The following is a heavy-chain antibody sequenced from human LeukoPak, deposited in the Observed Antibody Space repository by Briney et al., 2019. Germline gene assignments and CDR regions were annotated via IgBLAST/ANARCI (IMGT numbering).Heavy chain of an antibody. CDR3: AGSIAVAGTAFDY. D-gene: IGHD6-19*01. CDR2: INHSGST. J-gene: IGHJ4*02. V-gene: IGHV4-34*01. Sequence: PSKTLSLTCAVYGGSFSGYYWSWIRQPPGKGLEWIGEINHSGSTNYNPSLKSRVTISVDTSKNQFSLKLSSVTAADTAVYYCAGSIAVAGTAFDYWGQGTLVTVSS. CDR1: GGSFSGYY.